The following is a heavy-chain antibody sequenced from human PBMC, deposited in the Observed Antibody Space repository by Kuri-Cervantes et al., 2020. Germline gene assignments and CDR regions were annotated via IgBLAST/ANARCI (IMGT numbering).Heavy chain of an antibody. CDR1: GFTFSSYG. CDR3: AKQTVGSYFDY. J-gene: IGHJ4*02. CDR2: ISYDGSNK. D-gene: IGHD1-26*01. V-gene: IGHV3-30*18. Sequence: GGSLRLSCAASGFTFSSYGMHWVRQAPGKGLEWVAVISYDGSNKYYADSVKGRFTISRDNSKNTLYLQMNSLTTEDTAVFYCAKQTVGSYFDYWGQGTLVTVSS.